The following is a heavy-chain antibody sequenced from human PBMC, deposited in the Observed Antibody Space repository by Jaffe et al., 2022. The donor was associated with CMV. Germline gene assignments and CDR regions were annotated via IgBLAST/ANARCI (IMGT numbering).Heavy chain of an antibody. CDR3: ARGPLQGSRDGYYYYGMDV. V-gene: IGHV6-1*01. J-gene: IGHJ6*02. D-gene: IGHD4-4*01. CDR2: TYYRSKWYN. Sequence: QVQLQQSGPGLVKPSQTLSLTCAISGDSVSSNSAAWNWIRQSPSRGLEWLGRTYYRSKWYNDYAVSVKSRITINPDTSKNQFSLQLNSVTPEDTAVYYCARGPLQGSRDGYYYYGMDVWGQGTTVTVSS. CDR1: GDSVSSNSAA.